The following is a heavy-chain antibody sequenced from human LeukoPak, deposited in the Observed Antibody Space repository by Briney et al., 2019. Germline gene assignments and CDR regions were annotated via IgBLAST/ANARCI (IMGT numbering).Heavy chain of an antibody. Sequence: GGSLRLSCTASGFTFSTYSMSWVRQAPGKWLECVSLIRGSGGTTYYADSVKGRFTISRDNSKNTLYLQMNSLRAEDTAVYYCAKTYCSSPSCFSPDYWGQGTLVTVSS. J-gene: IGHJ4*02. D-gene: IGHD2-2*01. CDR1: GFTFSTYS. CDR3: AKTYCSSPSCFSPDY. CDR2: IRGSGGTT. V-gene: IGHV3-23*01.